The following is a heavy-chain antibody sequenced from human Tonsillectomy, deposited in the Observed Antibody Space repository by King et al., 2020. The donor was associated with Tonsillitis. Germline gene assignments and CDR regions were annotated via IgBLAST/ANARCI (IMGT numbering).Heavy chain of an antibody. CDR1: EYTFTDYY. CDR2: IDSNTADT. V-gene: IGHV1-2*02. CDR3: ARDALAPGNAFDI. J-gene: IGHJ3*02. D-gene: IGHD3-10*01. Sequence: QVQLVQSGAEVKKPGASVKVSCKAFEYTFTDYYIHWVRQAPGQGLEWMGWIDSNTADTNYAQKFQGRGTVTRDTSITTAYMELNWLRPDDTAVYYCARDALAPGNAFDIWGQGTVVTVSS.